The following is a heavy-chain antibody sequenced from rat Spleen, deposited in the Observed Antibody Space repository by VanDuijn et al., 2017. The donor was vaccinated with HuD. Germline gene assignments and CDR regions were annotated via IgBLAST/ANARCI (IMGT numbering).Heavy chain of an antibody. Sequence: EVQLQESGPGLVKPSQSLSLTCSVTGYSITSNYWGWIRKFPGNKMEWIGHISYSGSTSYNPSLKSRISITRDTSKNQFFLQLNSVTTEDTATYYCARYGNMYTTDYYFDYWGQGVMVTVSS. D-gene: IGHD1-6*01. CDR2: ISYSGST. CDR3: ARYGNMYTTDYYFDY. J-gene: IGHJ2*01. CDR1: GYSITSNY. V-gene: IGHV3-1*01.